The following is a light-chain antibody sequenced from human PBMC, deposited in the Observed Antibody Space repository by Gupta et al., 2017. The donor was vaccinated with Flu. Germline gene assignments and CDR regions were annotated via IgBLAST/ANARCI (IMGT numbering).Light chain of an antibody. V-gene: IGLV3-9*01. CDR2: RGS. CDR1: NLGSRN. CDR3: QVWDTSTML. J-gene: IGLJ3*02. Sequence: SYELTQPFSVSVAPGKKATLTCGANNLGSRNVHWYHQKAGQAPVLVLFRGSVRPSGGPERFSGSNSGNTATLTISGALAGDEADFYCQVWDTSTMLFGGGTKLTVL.